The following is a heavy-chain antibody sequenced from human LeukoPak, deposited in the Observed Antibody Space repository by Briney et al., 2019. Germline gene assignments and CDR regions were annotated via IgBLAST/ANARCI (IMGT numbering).Heavy chain of an antibody. D-gene: IGHD2-8*02. CDR2: ISAYNGNT. CDR3: ARVRSVAYWFDY. CDR1: GYTFTSYG. Sequence: ASVKVSCKASGYTFTSYGISWVRQAPGQGLEWMGWISAYNGNTNYAQKLQGRVTTTTDTSTSTAYMELRSLRSDDTAVYYCARVRSVAYWFDYWGQGTLVTVSS. V-gene: IGHV1-18*01. J-gene: IGHJ4*02.